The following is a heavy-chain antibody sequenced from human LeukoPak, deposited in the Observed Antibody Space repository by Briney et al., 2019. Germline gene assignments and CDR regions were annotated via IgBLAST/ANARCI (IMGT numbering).Heavy chain of an antibody. D-gene: IGHD3-3*01. CDR1: GFSFSTVP. J-gene: IGHJ4*02. Sequence: PGGSLRLSCEASGFSFSTVPMSWVRQVPGKGLECVSYIIASGDSAYCADSVRGRFTISRDNSKNTLYLQMDDLRAEDSAVYYCATHILFWSGLFDSWGQGALVSVSS. CDR3: ATHILFWSGLFDS. CDR2: IIASGDSA. V-gene: IGHV3-23*01.